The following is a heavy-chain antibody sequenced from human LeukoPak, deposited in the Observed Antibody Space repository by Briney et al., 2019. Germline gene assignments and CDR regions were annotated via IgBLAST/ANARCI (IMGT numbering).Heavy chain of an antibody. CDR2: IYYSGST. J-gene: IGHJ3*02. D-gene: IGHD3-9*01. V-gene: IGHV4-59*08. CDR3: ARHDAILTGYFDAFDI. CDR1: GVSISSYY. Sequence: SETLSLTCTVSGVSISSYYWSWIRQPPGKGLEWIGYIYYSGSTNYNPSLKSRVTISVDTSKNQFSLKLSSVTAANTAVYYCARHDAILTGYFDAFDIWGQGTMVTVSS.